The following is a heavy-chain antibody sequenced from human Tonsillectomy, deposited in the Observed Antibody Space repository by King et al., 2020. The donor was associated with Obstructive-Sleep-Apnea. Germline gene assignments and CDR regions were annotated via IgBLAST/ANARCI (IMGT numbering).Heavy chain of an antibody. Sequence: QLVQSGGGLVQPGGSLRLSCAASGFTISSNFINWVRQAPGKGLEWVSIIYSGGGTYYADSVKGRFTISRDNSRNALYLQMNSLRAEDTALYSCAREVRYNSDYYGMDVWGQGTTVTVSS. V-gene: IGHV3-66*01. CDR3: AREVRYNSDYYGMDV. D-gene: IGHD6-19*01. CDR2: IYSGGGT. J-gene: IGHJ6*02. CDR1: GFTISSNF.